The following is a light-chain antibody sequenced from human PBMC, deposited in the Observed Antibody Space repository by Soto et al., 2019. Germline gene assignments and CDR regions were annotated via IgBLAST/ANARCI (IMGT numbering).Light chain of an antibody. CDR1: QSVSSSY. J-gene: IGKJ1*01. Sequence: EIVLTQSPGTLSLSPGERATLSCRASQSVSSSYLAWYQQKAGQAPRLLIYGASSRATGIPDRFSGSGSGTDFTLTISRLEPEDFAVYYCQQYGSSLRTFGQGTKVEIK. CDR3: QQYGSSLRT. V-gene: IGKV3-20*01. CDR2: GAS.